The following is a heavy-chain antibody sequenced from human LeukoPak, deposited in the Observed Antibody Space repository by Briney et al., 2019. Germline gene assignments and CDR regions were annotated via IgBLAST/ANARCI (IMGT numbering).Heavy chain of an antibody. J-gene: IGHJ5*02. CDR2: IYTSGST. CDR1: GGSISSYY. D-gene: IGHD4-17*01. V-gene: IGHV4-4*07. CDR3: GGDRGEHDYGDMDWFDP. Sequence: SETLSLTCTVSGGSISSYYWSWIRQPAGKGLEWIGRIYTSGSTNYNPSLKSRVTMSVDTSKNQFSLKLSSVTAADRAVLYYGGDRGEHDYGDMDWFDPWGQGTLVTVSS.